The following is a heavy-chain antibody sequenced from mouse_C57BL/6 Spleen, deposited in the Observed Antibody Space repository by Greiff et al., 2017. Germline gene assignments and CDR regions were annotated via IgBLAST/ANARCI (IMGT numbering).Heavy chain of an antibody. Sequence: QVQLQQPGAELVKPGASVKMSCTASGYTFTSYWMTWVQQRPGQGLEWIGDICPGSSSTNYNETFKSKATLTVDTSASTAYTQLRSLTSENSAVYDCASDGYYRAMDYWGQGTSVTVSS. D-gene: IGHD2-3*01. CDR1: GYTFTSYW. J-gene: IGHJ4*01. CDR3: ASDGYYRAMDY. V-gene: IGHV1-55*01. CDR2: ICPGSSST.